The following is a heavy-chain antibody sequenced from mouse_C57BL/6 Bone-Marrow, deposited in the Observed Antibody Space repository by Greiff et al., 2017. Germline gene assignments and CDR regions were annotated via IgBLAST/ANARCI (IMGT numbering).Heavy chain of an antibody. CDR3: ARRGLLRLYYAMDY. Sequence: QVQLKQSDAELVKPGASVKMSCKVSGYTFTDHTIHWMKQRPEQGLEWIGYIYPRDGSTKYNEKFKGKATVTADKSSSTAYLQLNSLTSEDAAVYFCARRGLLRLYYAMDYWGQGTSVTVSS. CDR1: GYTFTDHT. D-gene: IGHD2-3*01. CDR2: IYPRDGST. V-gene: IGHV1-78*01. J-gene: IGHJ4*01.